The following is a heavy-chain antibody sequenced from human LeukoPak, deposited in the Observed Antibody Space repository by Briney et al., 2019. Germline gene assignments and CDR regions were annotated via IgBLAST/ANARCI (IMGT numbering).Heavy chain of an antibody. CDR2: ISSSSSYI. Sequence: SGGSLRLSCAASGFTFSSYSMNWVRQAPGKGLEWVSSISSSSSYIYYADSVKGRFTISRDNAKNSLYLQMSSLRDEDAAVYYCARGYYYDSSGYHYEGDYWGQGTLVTVSS. V-gene: IGHV3-21*01. CDR3: ARGYYYDSSGYHYEGDY. D-gene: IGHD3-22*01. CDR1: GFTFSSYS. J-gene: IGHJ4*02.